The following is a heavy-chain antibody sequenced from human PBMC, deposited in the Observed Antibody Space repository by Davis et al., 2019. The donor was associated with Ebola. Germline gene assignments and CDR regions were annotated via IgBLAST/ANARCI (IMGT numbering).Heavy chain of an antibody. D-gene: IGHD2-2*02. Sequence: PGGSLRLSCAASGFTFSSYAMHWVRQAPGKGLEWVAVISYDGSNKYYADSVKGRFTISRDNSKNTLYLQMNSLRAEDTAVYYCAKASGYCSSTSCYMYYYYYGMDVWGQGTTVTVSS. CDR2: ISYDGSNK. CDR1: GFTFSSYA. V-gene: IGHV3-30-3*01. J-gene: IGHJ6*02. CDR3: AKASGYCSSTSCYMYYYYYGMDV.